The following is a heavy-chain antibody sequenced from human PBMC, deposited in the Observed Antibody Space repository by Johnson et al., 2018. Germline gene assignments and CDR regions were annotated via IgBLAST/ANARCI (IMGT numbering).Heavy chain of an antibody. D-gene: IGHD6-13*01. Sequence: QVQLVQSGGGVVQPGRSLRLSCAASGFTFRNYGMHWVRQAPGKGLEWVAIISYDESYKDYADSVKGRFTISRDKSKNTLSLHMNSLRAEDTAVYYCAKARGLGLPAAGLELDVWGQGTSVTVSS. CDR1: GFTFRNYG. CDR2: ISYDESYK. CDR3: AKARGLGLPAAGLELDV. J-gene: IGHJ6*02. V-gene: IGHV3-30*18.